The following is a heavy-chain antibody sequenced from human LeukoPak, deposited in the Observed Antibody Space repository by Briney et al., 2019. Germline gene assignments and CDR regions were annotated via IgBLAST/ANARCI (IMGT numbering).Heavy chain of an antibody. J-gene: IGHJ4*02. CDR2: INHSGST. CDR3: ALGDDFDY. CDR1: GGSFSGYY. V-gene: IGHV4-34*01. Sequence: PSGTLSLTCAVYGGSFSGYYWSWIRQPPGKGLEWIGEINHSGSTNYNPSLKSRVTISVDTSKNQFSLKLSSVTAADTAVYYCALGDDFDYWGQGTLVTVSS.